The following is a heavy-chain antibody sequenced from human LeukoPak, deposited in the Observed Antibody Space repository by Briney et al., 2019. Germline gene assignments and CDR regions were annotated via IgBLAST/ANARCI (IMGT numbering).Heavy chain of an antibody. Sequence: SETLSLTCTVPGGSISSYYWSWIRQPPGKGLEWIGYIYYSGSTNYNPSLKSRVTISVDTSKNQFSLKLSSVTAADTAVYYCARGVTYYDILTGYYGDEDWFDPWGQGTLVTVSS. D-gene: IGHD3-9*01. CDR1: GGSISSYY. CDR2: IYYSGST. J-gene: IGHJ5*02. V-gene: IGHV4-59*01. CDR3: ARGVTYYDILTGYYGDEDWFDP.